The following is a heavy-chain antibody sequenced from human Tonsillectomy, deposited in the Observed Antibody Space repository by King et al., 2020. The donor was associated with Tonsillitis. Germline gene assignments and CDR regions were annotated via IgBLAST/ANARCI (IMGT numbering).Heavy chain of an antibody. CDR2: IYTSGST. V-gene: IGHV4-61*02. CDR1: GGSISSGSYY. CDR3: ARVVTYYFDNSGYRPDAFDI. Sequence: QLQESGPGLVKPSQTLSLTCTVSGGSISSGSYYWSWIRQPAGKGLEWIGRIYTSGSTNYNPSLESRVTMSVDTSKNRFSLKLSSVTAADTAVYYCARVVTYYFDNSGYRPDAFDIWGQGTMVTVSS. J-gene: IGHJ3*02. D-gene: IGHD3-22*01.